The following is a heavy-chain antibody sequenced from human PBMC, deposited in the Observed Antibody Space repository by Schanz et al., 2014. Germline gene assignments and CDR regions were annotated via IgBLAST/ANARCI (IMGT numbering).Heavy chain of an antibody. J-gene: IGHJ4*02. CDR1: GFTFSSYW. D-gene: IGHD1-26*01. CDR3: ARGLSGSYHTPVAY. V-gene: IGHV3-74*01. Sequence: EVQLVESGGGLVQPGGSLRLSCAASGFTFSSYWMHWVRQAPGKGLVWVSRINSDGNSTNYADSVKGRFTISRDNAKNTLYLQMNSLRAEDRAVYYCARGLSGSYHTPVAYWGQGTLVTVSS. CDR2: INSDGNST.